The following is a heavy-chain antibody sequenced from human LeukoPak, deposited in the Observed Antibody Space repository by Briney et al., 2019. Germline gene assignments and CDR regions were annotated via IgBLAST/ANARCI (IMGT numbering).Heavy chain of an antibody. J-gene: IGHJ4*01. Sequence: ASETLSLTCTVSGGSISSSSYYWGWIRQSPGKGLEWIGNIYYSGSTYYNPSLKSRVTISVDTSKNQFSLKLTSVTAADTAVYYCARDRDYWGHGTLVTVSS. CDR1: GGSISSSSYY. CDR3: ARDRDY. CDR2: IYYSGST. V-gene: IGHV4-39*07.